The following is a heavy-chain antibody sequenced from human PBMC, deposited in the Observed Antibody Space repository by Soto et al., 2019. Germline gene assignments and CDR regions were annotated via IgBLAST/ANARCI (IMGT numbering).Heavy chain of an antibody. J-gene: IGHJ4*02. Sequence: QVQLVQSGAEVMEPGSSVKLSCKASGGTFSTYSISWVRQATGQGLEWMGMIIPMFGTPDYAQKSQGRVTITADESTSTVYMELSSLRSEDTAVYYCAREGGAYSSGWRYFDYWGQGTLVTVSS. CDR3: AREGGAYSSGWRYFDY. CDR1: GGTFSTYS. D-gene: IGHD6-19*01. V-gene: IGHV1-69*18. CDR2: IIPMFGTP.